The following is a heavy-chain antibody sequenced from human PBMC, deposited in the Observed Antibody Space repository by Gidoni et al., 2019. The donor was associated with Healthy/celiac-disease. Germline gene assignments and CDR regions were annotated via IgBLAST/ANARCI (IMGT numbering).Heavy chain of an antibody. Sequence: QVQLVQSGAEVKKPGSSEKVSCQDSGGTFSSYSISWCRQATGQWLEWMGGIIPSFGTANYAQKFQGRVTITADESTSTAYMELSSLRAEDTAVYYCARDGAAPYYYGMDVWGQGTTVTVSS. D-gene: IGHD6-13*01. J-gene: IGHJ6*02. CDR2: IIPSFGTA. CDR1: GGTFSSYS. CDR3: ARDGAAPYYYGMDV. V-gene: IGHV1-69*01.